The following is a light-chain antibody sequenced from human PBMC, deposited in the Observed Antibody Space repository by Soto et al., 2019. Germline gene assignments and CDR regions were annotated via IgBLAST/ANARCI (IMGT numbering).Light chain of an antibody. CDR2: VAS. CDR1: QSVSSN. CDR3: QQYNKWPLT. J-gene: IGKJ4*01. V-gene: IGKV3-15*01. Sequence: EIVMTQSPATLSVSPGERVTLSCRASQSVSSNLAWYQQKPGQAPRLLIYVASTRATDIPARFSGSGSGTEFTLTISSLQSEDFAFYYCQQYNKWPLTFGGGTKVEIK.